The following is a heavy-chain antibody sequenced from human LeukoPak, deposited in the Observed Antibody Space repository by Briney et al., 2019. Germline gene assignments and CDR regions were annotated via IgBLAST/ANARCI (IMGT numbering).Heavy chain of an antibody. Sequence: PSETLSLTCAVYGGSITGYYWSWIRQTPGRGLEWVGEIHYTGATSYNPSLKSRATISTDTSKNQFSLRLSSVTAADTAVYYCTRVHWGYYFDYWGQGTLVTVSS. D-gene: IGHD3-16*01. J-gene: IGHJ4*02. CDR2: IHYTGAT. V-gene: IGHV4-34*01. CDR1: GGSITGYY. CDR3: TRVHWGYYFDY.